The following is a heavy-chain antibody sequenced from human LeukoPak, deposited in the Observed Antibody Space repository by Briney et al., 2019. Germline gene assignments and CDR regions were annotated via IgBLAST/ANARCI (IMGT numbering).Heavy chain of an antibody. J-gene: IGHJ5*02. CDR2: IWYDGSNK. V-gene: IGHV3-33*01. D-gene: IGHD2-2*01. CDR1: GFTFSSYG. Sequence: SGRSLRLSCAASGFTFSSYGMHWVRQAPGKGLEWVAVIWYDGSNKYYADSVKGRFTISRDNSKNTLYLQMNSLRAEDTAVYYCARDRPLGVYCSSTSCYDSWFDPWGQGTLVTVSS. CDR3: ARDRPLGVYCSSTSCYDSWFDP.